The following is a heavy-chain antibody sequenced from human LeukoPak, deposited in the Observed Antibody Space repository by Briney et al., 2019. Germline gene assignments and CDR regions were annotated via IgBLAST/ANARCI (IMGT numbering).Heavy chain of an antibody. J-gene: IGHJ3*02. CDR3: ARDAPLVGARWEFDAFDI. D-gene: IGHD1-26*01. CDR2: IIPIFGTA. CDR1: GGTFSSYA. Sequence: ASVKVSCKASGGTFSSYAISWVRQAPGQGLEWMGGIIPIFGTANYAQKFQGRVTITADKSTSTAYMELSSLRSEDTAVYYCARDAPLVGARWEFDAFDIWGQGTMVTVSS. V-gene: IGHV1-69*06.